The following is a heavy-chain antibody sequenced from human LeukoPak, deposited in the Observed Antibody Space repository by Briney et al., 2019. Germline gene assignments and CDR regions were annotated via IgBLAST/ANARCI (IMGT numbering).Heavy chain of an antibody. CDR3: AKGHYYGSGSRFDY. CDR2: ISGSGGST. V-gene: IGHV3-23*01. CDR1: GFTFSSYA. Sequence: PGGSLRLSCAASGFTFSSYAMSWVRQAPGKGLEWVSAISGSGGSTYYADSVKGRFTISRDNSKNTLYLQMNSLRAEDKAVYYCAKGHYYGSGSRFDYWGQGTLVTVSS. D-gene: IGHD3-10*01. J-gene: IGHJ4*02.